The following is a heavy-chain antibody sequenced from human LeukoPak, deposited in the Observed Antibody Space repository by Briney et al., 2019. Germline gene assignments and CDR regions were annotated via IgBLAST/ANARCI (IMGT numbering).Heavy chain of an antibody. CDR2: IRYDGSNK. D-gene: IGHD6-13*01. Sequence: PGGSLRLSCAASGFTFSSYGMHWVRQAPGKGLEWVAFIRYDGSNKYYADSVKGRFTISRDNSKNTLCLQMNSLRAEDTAVYYCARAAAGTGAFDIWGQGTMVTVSS. CDR3: ARAAAGTGAFDI. V-gene: IGHV3-30*02. CDR1: GFTFSSYG. J-gene: IGHJ3*02.